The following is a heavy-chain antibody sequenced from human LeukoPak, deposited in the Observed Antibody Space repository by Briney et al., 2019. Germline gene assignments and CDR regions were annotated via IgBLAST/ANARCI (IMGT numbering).Heavy chain of an antibody. CDR1: GFTFSNYW. CDR2: INTDGSST. CDR3: ARDTYGFDY. J-gene: IGHJ4*02. V-gene: IGHV3-74*01. D-gene: IGHD3-10*01. Sequence: PGGSLRLSCTASGFTFSNYWMHWVRQAPGKGLVWVSRINTDGSSTSYEDSVKGRFTISRDNAKNTLYLQMNSLRAEDTAVYYCARDTYGFDYWGQGTLVTVSS.